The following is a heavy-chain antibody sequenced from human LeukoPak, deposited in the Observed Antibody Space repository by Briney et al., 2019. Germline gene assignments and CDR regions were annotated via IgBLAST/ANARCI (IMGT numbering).Heavy chain of an antibody. J-gene: IGHJ1*01. CDR3: ARGGWYPESFQH. CDR2: IYYSGST. V-gene: IGHV4-59*01. D-gene: IGHD6-19*01. Sequence: SETLSLTCTVSGGSISSYYWNWIRQPPGKGLEWIGYIYYSGSTNYNPSLKSRVTISVDTSKNQFSLKLSSVTAADTAVYYCARGGWYPESFQHWGRGALVTVSS. CDR1: GGSISSYY.